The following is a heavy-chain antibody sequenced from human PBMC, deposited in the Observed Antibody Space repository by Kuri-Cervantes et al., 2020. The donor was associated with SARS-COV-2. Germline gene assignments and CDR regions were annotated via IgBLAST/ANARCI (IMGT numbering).Heavy chain of an antibody. V-gene: IGHV3-30*03. D-gene: IGHD2-15*01. Sequence: GGSLRLSCAASGFTFSSYGMHWVRQAPGKGLEWVAVISYDGSNKYYADSVKGRFTISRDNAKNSLYLQMNSLRDEDTAVYYCARVDCSGGSCYPQFDPWGQGTLVTVSS. CDR2: ISYDGSNK. CDR1: GFTFSSYG. CDR3: ARVDCSGGSCYPQFDP. J-gene: IGHJ5*02.